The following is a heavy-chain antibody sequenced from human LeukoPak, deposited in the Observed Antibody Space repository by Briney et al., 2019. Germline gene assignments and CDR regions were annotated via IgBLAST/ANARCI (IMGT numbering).Heavy chain of an antibody. V-gene: IGHV3-53*01. CDR3: ARGVEPLAANTLAY. CDR1: GFTVITND. D-gene: IGHD1-14*01. CDR2: LYSDGNT. J-gene: IGHJ4*02. Sequence: GGSLRLSCAASGFTVITNDRTWVRQAPGKGLEWGSVLYSDGNTKYADSVQGRFTISRDNSKNTLYLKMNSLSPDDTAVYYCARGVEPLAANTLAYWGQGTLVTVSS.